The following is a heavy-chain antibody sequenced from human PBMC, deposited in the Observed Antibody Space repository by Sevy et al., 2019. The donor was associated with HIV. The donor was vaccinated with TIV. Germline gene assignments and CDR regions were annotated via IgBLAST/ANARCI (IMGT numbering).Heavy chain of an antibody. D-gene: IGHD1-1*01. J-gene: IGHJ6*02. Sequence: GGSLRLSCVGFGFTSSDYYMSWIRQAPGKGLEWVSYISGSGGTIDYADSVKGRFTISRDNAKNSLYLKMNSLRAEDTAVYYCAREKRQDYYDYGMDVWGQGTTVTVSS. CDR3: AREKRQDYYDYGMDV. CDR1: GFTSSDYY. V-gene: IGHV3-11*01. CDR2: ISGSGGTI.